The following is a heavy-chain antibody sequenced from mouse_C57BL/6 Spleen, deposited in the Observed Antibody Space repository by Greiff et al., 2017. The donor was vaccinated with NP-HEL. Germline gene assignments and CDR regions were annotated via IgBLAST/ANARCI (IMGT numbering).Heavy chain of an antibody. CDR2: IDPETGGT. J-gene: IGHJ3*01. Sequence: VQVVESGAELVRPGASVTLSCKASGYTFTDYEMHWVKQTPVHGLEWIGAIDPETGGTAYNQKFKGKAILTADKSSSTAYMELRSLTSEDSAVYYCTREGDYYGSRFDYWGQGTLVTVSA. CDR1: GYTFTDYE. D-gene: IGHD1-1*01. V-gene: IGHV1-15*01. CDR3: TREGDYYGSRFDY.